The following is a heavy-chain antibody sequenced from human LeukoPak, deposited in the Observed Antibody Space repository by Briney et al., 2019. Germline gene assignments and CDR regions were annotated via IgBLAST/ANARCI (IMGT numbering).Heavy chain of an antibody. V-gene: IGHV1-18*04. D-gene: IGHD5-12*01. J-gene: IGHJ5*02. Sequence: ASVKVSCKASGYTFTSYGISWVRQAPGQGLEWMGWISAYNGNTNYAQKLQGRVTMTTDTSTSTAYMELRSLRSDDTAVYYCARDLGYSGYDSEWFDPWGQGALVTVSS. CDR2: ISAYNGNT. CDR3: ARDLGYSGYDSEWFDP. CDR1: GYTFTSYG.